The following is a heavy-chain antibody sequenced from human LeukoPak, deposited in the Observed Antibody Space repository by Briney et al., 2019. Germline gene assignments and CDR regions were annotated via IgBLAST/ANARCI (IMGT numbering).Heavy chain of an antibody. Sequence: GASLRLSCTTSGLTFTSHGFHWLRQVVGKRLEWVAFVRNDGSDTYHANSVKGRFSVSRDDSKNTLYLQMNSLRPEDTAIYYCARDRGKDYFDSWGQGTQVTVSS. J-gene: IGHJ4*02. CDR1: GLTFTSHG. V-gene: IGHV3-30*02. CDR3: ARDRGKDYFDS. CDR2: VRNDGSDT. D-gene: IGHD4-23*01.